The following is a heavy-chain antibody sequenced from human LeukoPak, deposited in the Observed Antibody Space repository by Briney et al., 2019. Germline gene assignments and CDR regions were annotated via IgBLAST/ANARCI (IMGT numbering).Heavy chain of an antibody. CDR2: IYYSGST. D-gene: IGHD6-13*01. Sequence: SETLSLTCTVSGGSISSGGYYWSWIRQHPGKGLEWIGYIYYSGSTYYNPSLKSRVTISLDTSRNQFSLKLTSVTAADTAVYYCARLALSYYSGNWYNWFDPWGQGTLVTVSS. CDR3: ARLALSYYSGNWYNWFDP. V-gene: IGHV4-31*03. CDR1: GGSISSGGYY. J-gene: IGHJ5*02.